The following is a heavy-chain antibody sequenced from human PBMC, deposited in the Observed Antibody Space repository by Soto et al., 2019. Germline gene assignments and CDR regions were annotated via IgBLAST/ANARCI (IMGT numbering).Heavy chain of an antibody. J-gene: IGHJ4*02. Sequence: ASVKVSCKASGYTFTSYYMHWVRQAPGQGLELMGIINPSVGSTSYAQKFQGRVTMTRDTFTSTVYMELSSLRSEDTAVYYCARVYCSGGSCYGIDYWGQGTLVTVSS. CDR3: ARVYCSGGSCYGIDY. CDR1: GYTFTSYY. D-gene: IGHD2-15*01. V-gene: IGHV1-46*01. CDR2: INPSVGST.